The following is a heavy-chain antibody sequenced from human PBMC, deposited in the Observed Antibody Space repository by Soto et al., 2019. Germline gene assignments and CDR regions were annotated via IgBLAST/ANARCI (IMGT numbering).Heavy chain of an antibody. J-gene: IGHJ4*02. CDR1: GFTFSSYA. Sequence: QVQLVESGGGVVQPGRSLRLSCAASGFTFSSYAMHWVRQAPGKGLEWVAVISYDGSNKYYADSVKGRFTISRDNSKNTLYPQMNSLRAEDTAVYYCASTAYCGGDCYYALDYWGQGTLVTVSS. V-gene: IGHV3-30-3*01. CDR2: ISYDGSNK. D-gene: IGHD2-21*02. CDR3: ASTAYCGGDCYYALDY.